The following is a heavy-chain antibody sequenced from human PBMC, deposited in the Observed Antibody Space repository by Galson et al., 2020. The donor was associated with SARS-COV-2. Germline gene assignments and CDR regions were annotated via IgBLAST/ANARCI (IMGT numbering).Heavy chain of an antibody. J-gene: IGHJ4*02. CDR3: ARAYGLGRAVLSGCPLDY. V-gene: IGHV4-34*01. Sequence: SEPLSLTCAVYGGSFSGYYWSWIRQPPGKGLEWIGEINHSGSTNYNPSLKSRVTISVDTSKNQFSLKLSSVTAADTAVYYCARAYGLGRAVLSGCPLDYWGQGTLVTVSS. CDR1: GGSFSGYY. D-gene: IGHD7-27*01. CDR2: INHSGST.